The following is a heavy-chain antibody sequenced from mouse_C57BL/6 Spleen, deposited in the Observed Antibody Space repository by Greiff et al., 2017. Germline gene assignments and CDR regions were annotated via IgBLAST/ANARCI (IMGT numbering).Heavy chain of an antibody. CDR3: ARGDRGAQAPIAY. D-gene: IGHD3-2*02. J-gene: IGHJ3*01. CDR2: INPSNGGT. CDR1: GYSFTSYW. Sequence: QVQLQQPGTELVKPGASVKLSCKASGYSFTSYWMHWVKQRPGQGLEWIGNINPSNGGTNYNEKFKSKATLTVDKSSSTAYMQLSSLTSEDSAVYYCARGDRGAQAPIAYWGQGTLVTVAA. V-gene: IGHV1-53*01.